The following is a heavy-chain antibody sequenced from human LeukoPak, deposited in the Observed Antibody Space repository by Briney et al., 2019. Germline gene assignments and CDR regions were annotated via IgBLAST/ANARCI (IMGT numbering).Heavy chain of an antibody. CDR3: ARAGVDILTGYSNRRNYYYYYMDV. V-gene: IGHV4-59*01. Sequence: SETLSLTCTVSGGSISSYYWSWIRQPPGKGLEWIGYIYYSGSTNYNPSLKSRVTISVDTSKNQFSRKLSSVTAADTAVYYCARAGVDILTGYSNRRNYYYYYMDVWGKGTTVTISS. D-gene: IGHD3-9*01. J-gene: IGHJ6*03. CDR1: GGSISSYY. CDR2: IYYSGST.